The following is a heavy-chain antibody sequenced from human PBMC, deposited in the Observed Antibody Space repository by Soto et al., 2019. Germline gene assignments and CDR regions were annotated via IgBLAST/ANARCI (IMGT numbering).Heavy chain of an antibody. D-gene: IGHD3-22*01. V-gene: IGHV5-51*01. Sequence: PGESLKISCRTSGYRFTSYWIAWVRQMPGKGLEWMGIIFPSDSDTRYSPSFQGQVTISADRSTSTVFLQWASLKASDTAVYVCARKDKSGYCNWLDPWVQVSLVTVSS. CDR2: IFPSDSDT. CDR3: ARKDKSGYCNWLDP. J-gene: IGHJ5*02. CDR1: GYRFTSYW.